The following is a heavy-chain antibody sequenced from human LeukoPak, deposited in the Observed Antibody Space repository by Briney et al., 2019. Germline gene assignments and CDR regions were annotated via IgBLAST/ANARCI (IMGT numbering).Heavy chain of an antibody. CDR1: GYSFTDSW. CDR3: ARFRQSPCTGTNCYHYFDY. Sequence: GESLKISCKASGYSFTDSWIGWVRQMPGKGLEWMAIVYPSDSDIKYSPSFQGQVSISADKSISTTFLQWSGLKASDTAMYFCARFRQSPCTGTNCYHYFDYWGQGTLVTVSS. J-gene: IGHJ4*02. D-gene: IGHD2-2*01. V-gene: IGHV5-51*01. CDR2: VYPSDSDI.